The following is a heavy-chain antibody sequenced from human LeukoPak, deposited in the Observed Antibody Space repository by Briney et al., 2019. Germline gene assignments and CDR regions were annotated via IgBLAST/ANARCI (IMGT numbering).Heavy chain of an antibody. V-gene: IGHV3-21*01. CDR2: ISRSSSYI. CDR3: VRDTVTVKREYYFDY. CDR1: GFTFSSYS. J-gene: IGHJ4*02. Sequence: GGSLRLSCAASGFTFSSYSMNWVRQAPGEGLEWVSSISRSSSYIYYVDSVKGRFTISRDNAKNSLYLQMNSLRAEDTAVYYCVRDTVTVKREYYFDYWGQGTLVTVSS. D-gene: IGHD4-11*01.